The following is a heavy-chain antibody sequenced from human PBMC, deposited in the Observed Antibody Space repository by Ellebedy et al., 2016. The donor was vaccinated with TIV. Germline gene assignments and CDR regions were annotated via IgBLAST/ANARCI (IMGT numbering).Heavy chain of an antibody. Sequence: GESLKISXAASGFTFSSYSMNWVRQAPGKGLEWVSSISSSSSYIYYADSVKGRFTISRDNAKNSLYLQMNSLRAEDTAVYYCARPAPDLYYDSSGQYDAFDIWGQGTMVTVSS. CDR3: ARPAPDLYYDSSGQYDAFDI. D-gene: IGHD3-22*01. J-gene: IGHJ3*02. CDR2: ISSSSSYI. V-gene: IGHV3-21*01. CDR1: GFTFSSYS.